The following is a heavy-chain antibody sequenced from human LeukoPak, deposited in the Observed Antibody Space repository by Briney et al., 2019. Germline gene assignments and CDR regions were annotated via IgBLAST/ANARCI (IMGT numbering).Heavy chain of an antibody. V-gene: IGHV4-59*08. CDR3: ARRRGQSLDP. CDR2: IYYSGST. J-gene: IGHJ5*02. Sequence: SETLSLTCTASGGSISSYYWSWIRQPPGKGLEWIGYIYYSGSTNYNPSLKSRVTISVDTSKNQFSLKLSSVTAADTAVYYCARRRGQSLDPWGQGTLVTVSS. CDR1: GGSISSYY.